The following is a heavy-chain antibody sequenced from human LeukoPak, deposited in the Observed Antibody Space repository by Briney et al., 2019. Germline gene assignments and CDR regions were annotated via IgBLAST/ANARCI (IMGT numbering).Heavy chain of an antibody. CDR1: GFTVSSNY. CDR3: ASGTTLVQGVIFYY. V-gene: IGHV3-53*01. J-gene: IGHJ4*02. D-gene: IGHD3-10*01. CDR2: IYSGGNT. Sequence: PGGSLRLSCTASGFTVSSNYMSWVRQAPGKGLEWVSVIYSGGNTYYADSGRGRFTISRDNSKNTVFIQMNSLRADDTAVYYCASGTTLVQGVIFYYWGQGTLVTVSS.